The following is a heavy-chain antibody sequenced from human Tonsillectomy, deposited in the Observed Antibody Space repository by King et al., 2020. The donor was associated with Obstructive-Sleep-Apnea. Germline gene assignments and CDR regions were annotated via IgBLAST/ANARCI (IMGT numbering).Heavy chain of an antibody. CDR3: ARHVRDRWQLVRYFDY. CDR1: GGSISSYY. Sequence: QLQESGPGLVKPSETLSLTCTVSGGSISSYYWSWIRQPPGKGLEWIGYIYYSGSTNYNPSLKSRVTISVDTSKNQFSLKLSSVTAADTAVYYCARHVRDRWQLVRYFDYWGQGTLVTVSS. J-gene: IGHJ4*02. D-gene: IGHD6-13*01. V-gene: IGHV4-59*08. CDR2: IYYSGST.